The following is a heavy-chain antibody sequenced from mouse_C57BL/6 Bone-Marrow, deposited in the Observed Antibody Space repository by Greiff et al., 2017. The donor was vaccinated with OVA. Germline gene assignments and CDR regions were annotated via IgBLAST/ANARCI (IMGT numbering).Heavy chain of an antibody. D-gene: IGHD2-14*01. V-gene: IGHV7-3*01. CDR2: IRNKANGYTT. Sequence: EVKLVESGGGLVQPGGSLSLPCAASGFTFTDYYMSWVRQPPGKALEWLGFIRNKANGYTTEYSASVKGRFTISRDNSQSILYLQMNALRAEDSATYYCARYLGSFDYWGQGTTLTVSS. CDR1: GFTFTDYY. J-gene: IGHJ2*01. CDR3: ARYLGSFDY.